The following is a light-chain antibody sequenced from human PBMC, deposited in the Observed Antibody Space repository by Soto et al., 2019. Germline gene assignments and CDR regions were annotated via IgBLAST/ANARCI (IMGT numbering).Light chain of an antibody. CDR2: EGS. CDR3: CSYGGLSSCV. CDR1: SSDVGTYNL. Sequence: QSALTQPASMSGSPGQSITISCTGTSSDVGTYNLVSWYQQHPGKAPKLMIYEGSKRPSGLANRFSGSKSGNTASLTVSGLQAEDEADYYCCSYGGLSSCVFGGGTKLTVL. V-gene: IGLV2-23*01. J-gene: IGLJ2*01.